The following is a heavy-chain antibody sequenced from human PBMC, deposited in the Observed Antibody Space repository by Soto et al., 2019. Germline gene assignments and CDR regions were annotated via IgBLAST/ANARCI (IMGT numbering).Heavy chain of an antibody. Sequence: SETLSLTCTVSGGSVSSGSYYWIWIRHPPGKGLEWIGYIYYSGSTNYNPSLKSRVTISVDTSKNQFSLKLSSVAAADTAVYYCARASYDSSGYYLVFDYWGQGTLVTVSS. J-gene: IGHJ4*02. CDR2: IYYSGST. CDR1: GGSVSSGSYY. D-gene: IGHD3-22*01. CDR3: ARASYDSSGYYLVFDY. V-gene: IGHV4-61*01.